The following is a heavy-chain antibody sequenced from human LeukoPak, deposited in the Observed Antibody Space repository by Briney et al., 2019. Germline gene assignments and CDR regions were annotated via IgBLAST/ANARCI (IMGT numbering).Heavy chain of an antibody. V-gene: IGHV3-7*04. CDR2: IKQDGSGK. CDR1: GFTFSSYW. Sequence: PGGSLRHSCAASGFTFSSYWMTWVRQAPGKGLEWVANIKQDGSGKHYVDSVKGRFTISRDNAKNSLFLQMDSLRDVDTAVYYCARERVCRSNSCYSNFDSWGQGTLVTVSS. D-gene: IGHD2-2*02. CDR3: ARERVCRSNSCYSNFDS. J-gene: IGHJ4*02.